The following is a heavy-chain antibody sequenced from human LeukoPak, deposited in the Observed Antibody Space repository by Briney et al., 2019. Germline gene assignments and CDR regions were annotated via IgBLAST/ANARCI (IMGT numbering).Heavy chain of an antibody. CDR1: VFTFNSYS. CDR3: AKNYYDSSGLFDY. CDR2: ISSSSSYI. J-gene: IGHJ4*02. D-gene: IGHD3-22*01. V-gene: IGHV3-21*01. Sequence: GGSLRLSCAASVFTFNSYSMNWVRQAPGKGLKWVSSISSSSSYIYYADSVKGRFTISRDNAKNSLHLQMNSLRAEDTAVYYCAKNYYDSSGLFDYWGQGTLVIVSS.